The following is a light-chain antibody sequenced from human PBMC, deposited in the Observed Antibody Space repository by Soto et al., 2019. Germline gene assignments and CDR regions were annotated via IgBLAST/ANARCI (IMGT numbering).Light chain of an antibody. CDR1: QSISSY. V-gene: IGKV1-39*01. J-gene: IGKJ1*01. Sequence: DIQMTQSPSSLSASVGDGVTVTCRASQSISSYVSWYQQKPGKAPKLLIYAASSLQSGVQSRFSGSGSGTDFTLTISSLQPEDFATYYCQQSYSTRWTFGQGTKVDIK. CDR3: QQSYSTRWT. CDR2: AAS.